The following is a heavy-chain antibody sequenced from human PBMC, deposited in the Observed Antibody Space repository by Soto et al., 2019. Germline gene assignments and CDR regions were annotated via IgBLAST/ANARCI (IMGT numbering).Heavy chain of an antibody. J-gene: IGHJ6*02. CDR3: AREAVGSGSYYNRVYYGMDV. Sequence: ASVKVSCKASGYTFTSYAMHWVRRAPGQRLEWMGWINPDSGDTNYAQKFQGRVTMTRDTSISTAYMELSRLRSDDTAVYYCAREAVGSGSYYNRVYYGMDVWGQGTTVTVSS. CDR2: INPDSGDT. V-gene: IGHV1-2*02. D-gene: IGHD3-10*01. CDR1: GYTFTSYA.